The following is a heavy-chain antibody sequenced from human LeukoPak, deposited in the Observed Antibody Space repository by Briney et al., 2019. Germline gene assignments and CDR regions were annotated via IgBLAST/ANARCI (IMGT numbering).Heavy chain of an antibody. CDR3: ARDNYAGANWFDP. D-gene: IGHD1-7*01. V-gene: IGHV1-69*05. CDR2: IIPIFGTA. Sequence: EASVKVSCKASGGTFSSYAISWVRQAPGRGLEWMGGIIPIFGTANYAQKFQGRVTITTDESTSTAYMELSSLRSEDTAVYYCARDNYAGANWFDPWGQGTLVTVSS. CDR1: GGTFSSYA. J-gene: IGHJ5*02.